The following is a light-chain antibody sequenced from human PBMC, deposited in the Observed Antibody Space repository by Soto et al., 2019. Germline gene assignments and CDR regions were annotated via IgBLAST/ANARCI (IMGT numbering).Light chain of an antibody. CDR3: QQRSNWPSIT. Sequence: EIVCTYSPGTLSFSPVERATLSCRAIQSVSSSYLAWYQQKPGQAPRLLIYDASRRVTGIPARFSGSGSGTDFTLTISSLEPEDSAVYHCQQRSNWPSITFGQGTRLENK. J-gene: IGKJ5*01. CDR1: QSVSSSY. V-gene: IGKV3D-20*02. CDR2: DAS.